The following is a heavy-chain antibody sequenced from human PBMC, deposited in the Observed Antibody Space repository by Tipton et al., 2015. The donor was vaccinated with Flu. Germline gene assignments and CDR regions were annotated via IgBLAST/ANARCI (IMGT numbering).Heavy chain of an antibody. D-gene: IGHD6-13*01. V-gene: IGHV4-31*03. CDR1: GGSISSGGYY. Sequence: TLSLTCTVSGGSISSGGYYWSWIRQHPGKGLEWIGYIYYSGSTYYNPSLKSRVTIQVDTSKNQFSLKLSSVTAADTAVYYCARDSMAAAGDWGQGTLVTVSS. CDR3: ARDSMAAAGD. J-gene: IGHJ4*02. CDR2: IYYSGST.